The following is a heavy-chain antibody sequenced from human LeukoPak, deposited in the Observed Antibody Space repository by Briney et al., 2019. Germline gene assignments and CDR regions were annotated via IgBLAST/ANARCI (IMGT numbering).Heavy chain of an antibody. V-gene: IGHV1-2*02. CDR3: ARVDYYDSSGYQFDY. CDR2: INPNSGGT. CDR1: GYTFTSYG. J-gene: IGHJ4*02. Sequence: WASVKVSCKASGYTFTSYGISWVRQAPGQGLEWMGWINPNSGGTNYAQKFQGRVTMIRDTSISTAYMELSRLRSDDTAVYYCARVDYYDSSGYQFDYWGQGTLVTVSS. D-gene: IGHD3-22*01.